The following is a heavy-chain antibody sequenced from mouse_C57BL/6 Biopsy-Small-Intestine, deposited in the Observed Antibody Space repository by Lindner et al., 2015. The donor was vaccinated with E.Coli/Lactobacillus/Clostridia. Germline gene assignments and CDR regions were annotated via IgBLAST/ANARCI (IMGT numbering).Heavy chain of an antibody. Sequence: SVKVSCKTSGYTFTDYHMHWVRQAPGQGLEWMGRVNPNSGGTNYAQKFQGRVTVTRDTSISTAYMELTRLRSDDTAVYYCARDSAGTTQTGYFYYGMDVWGQGTTVTVSS. J-gene: IGHJ1*01. CDR1: GYTFTDYH. V-gene: IGHV1-18*01. D-gene: IGHD1-1*01. CDR3: ARDSAGTTQTGYFYYGMDV. CDR2: VNPNSGGT.